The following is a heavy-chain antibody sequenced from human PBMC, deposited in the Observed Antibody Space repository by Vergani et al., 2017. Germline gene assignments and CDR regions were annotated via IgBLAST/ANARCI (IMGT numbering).Heavy chain of an antibody. V-gene: IGHV3-30*18. D-gene: IGHD4-17*01. J-gene: IGHJ4*02. CDR2: ISYDGSNK. CDR3: AKDDGDYVFGY. CDR1: GFTFSSYG. Sequence: QVQLVESGGGVVQPGRSLRLSCAASGFTFSSYGMHWVRQAPGKGLEWVAVISYDGSNKYYADSVKGRFTISRDNSKNTLYLQMNSLRAEDTAVYYCAKDDGDYVFGYWGQGTLVTVSS.